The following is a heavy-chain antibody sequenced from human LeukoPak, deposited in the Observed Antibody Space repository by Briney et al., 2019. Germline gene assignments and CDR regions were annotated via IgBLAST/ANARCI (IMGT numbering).Heavy chain of an antibody. J-gene: IGHJ4*02. CDR2: VSAGGGST. D-gene: IGHD3-10*01. CDR1: GVTFSSYA. V-gene: IGHV3-23*01. Sequence: QSGGPLRLSCAASGVTFSSYAMSWVRQAPGKGLEWVSAVSAGGGSTYYADSVKGRFTISRDNAKNSLSLQMNSLRDEDTAVYYCARGGYYGSGIYSYFDFWGQGTLVTVSS. CDR3: ARGGYYGSGIYSYFDF.